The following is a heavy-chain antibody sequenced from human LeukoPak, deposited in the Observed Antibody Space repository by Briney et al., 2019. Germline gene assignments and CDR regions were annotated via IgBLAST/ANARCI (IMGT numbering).Heavy chain of an antibody. CDR1: GFTFTNYG. CDR3: AKACVSDLKGMDG. Sequence: RGRSLRLSCAVSGFTFTNYGLHWVRQAPGKGPEWVGVISFDGSETHYADSVKGRFTISRDTSKKTLYLQMNSLVADDTAVYYCAKACVSDLKGMDGWGEGTTV. V-gene: IGHV3-30*18. CDR2: ISFDGSET. D-gene: IGHD5/OR15-5a*01. J-gene: IGHJ6*01.